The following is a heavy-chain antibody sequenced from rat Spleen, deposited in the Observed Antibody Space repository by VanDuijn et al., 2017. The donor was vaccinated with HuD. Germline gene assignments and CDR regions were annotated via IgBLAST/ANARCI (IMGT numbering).Heavy chain of an antibody. CDR3: TRHDNIGTANWFAY. D-gene: IGHD1-5*01. CDR2: ITTSGGNT. J-gene: IGHJ2*01. Sequence: EVQLVESGGGLVQPGRSMKLSCAASGFTFSSFPMAWVRQAPTKGLEWVATITTSGGNTYYRDSVRGRYTISRDNAKSTLYLQMDSLRSEDTATYYCTRHDNIGTANWFAYWGQGVMVTVSS. V-gene: IGHV5-46*01. CDR1: GFTFSSFP.